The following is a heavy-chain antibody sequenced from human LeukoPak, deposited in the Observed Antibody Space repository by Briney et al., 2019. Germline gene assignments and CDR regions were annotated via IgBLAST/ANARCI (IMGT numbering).Heavy chain of an antibody. CDR1: GFTFSSYW. J-gene: IGHJ5*02. Sequence: GGSLRHSCGASGFTFSSYWMSWVRQAPGKGLEWVAHIKQDGSEKYYVDSVKGRFTISRDNAKNSLYLQMNSLRAEDTAVYYCARLKSGSGYLNWFDPWGQGTLVTVSS. D-gene: IGHD3-22*01. CDR2: IKQDGSEK. V-gene: IGHV3-7*01. CDR3: ARLKSGSGYLNWFDP.